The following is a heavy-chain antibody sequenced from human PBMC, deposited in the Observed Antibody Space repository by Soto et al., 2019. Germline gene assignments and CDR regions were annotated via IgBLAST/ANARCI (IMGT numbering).Heavy chain of an antibody. CDR1: GFTFSSYA. Sequence: WGSLRLSCAASGFTFSSYAMRLGRHAPVKWLEWVAVISYDGSNKYYADSVKGRFTISRDNSKNTLYLQMNSLRAEDTAVYYCARDPWTYMDYYDSSGYYHYFDYWGQGTLVTVSS. J-gene: IGHJ4*02. V-gene: IGHV3-30-3*01. CDR2: ISYDGSNK. CDR3: ARDPWTYMDYYDSSGYYHYFDY. D-gene: IGHD3-22*01.